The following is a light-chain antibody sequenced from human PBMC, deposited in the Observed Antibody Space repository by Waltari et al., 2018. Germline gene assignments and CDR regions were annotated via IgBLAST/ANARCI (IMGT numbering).Light chain of an antibody. CDR3: QQYNDWPPLT. J-gene: IGKJ4*01. V-gene: IGKV3-15*01. CDR1: QSVSRD. Sequence: EIVMTQAPATLSVSPGERATLSCWTSQSVSRDVAWYQQKTGQAPRLLIYDASTRAPGIPVRFSGSASGTEFILTISSLQPEDCAVYYCQQYNDWPPLTFGGGTKVEIK. CDR2: DAS.